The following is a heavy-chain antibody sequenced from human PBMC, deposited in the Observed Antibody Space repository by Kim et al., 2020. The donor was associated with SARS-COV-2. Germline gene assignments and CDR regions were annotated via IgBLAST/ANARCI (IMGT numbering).Heavy chain of an antibody. Sequence: YADSVTGRFTISRDNSKNSLYLQMNSLRNEDTAVYYCAKDRKFVVFGMDVWGQGTSVTVSS. CDR3: AKDRKFVVFGMDV. V-gene: IGHV3-43*01. D-gene: IGHD2-15*01. J-gene: IGHJ6*02.